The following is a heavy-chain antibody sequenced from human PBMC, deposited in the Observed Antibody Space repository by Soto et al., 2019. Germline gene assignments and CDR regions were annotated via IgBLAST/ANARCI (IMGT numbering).Heavy chain of an antibody. Sequence: PGGSLRLSCAASGFTISSHWMHWVRQAPGKGLVWVSRVKSDGSDEYYADSVKGRFTISRDNSKSTLYLQMNSLRAEDTAVYYCSKYLNVYSGYHTFYYWSQGSLDIGSA. CDR1: GFTISSHW. CDR2: VKSDGSDE. J-gene: IGHJ4*02. V-gene: IGHV3-74*01. D-gene: IGHD5-12*01. CDR3: SKYLNVYSGYHTFYY.